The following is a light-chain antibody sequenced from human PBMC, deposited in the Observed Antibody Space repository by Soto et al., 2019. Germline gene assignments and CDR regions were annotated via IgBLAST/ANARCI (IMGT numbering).Light chain of an antibody. CDR1: RSVGRS. J-gene: IGKJ1*01. Sequence: DIQMTQSPATLSVAVGDTVTITCRASRSVGRSLAWYQQKPGETPKCLISDVSDLQTGVPSRFGGSGSGTEFTLAITSLQPDDFATYCCKQYVSFTPWTFGQGTKVELK. CDR3: KQYVSFTPWT. CDR2: DVS. V-gene: IGKV1-5*01.